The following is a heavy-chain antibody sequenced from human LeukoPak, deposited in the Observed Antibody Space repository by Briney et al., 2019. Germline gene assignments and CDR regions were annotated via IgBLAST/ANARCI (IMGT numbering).Heavy chain of an antibody. CDR3: GRFSRFGDTTGWFDP. CDR1: GYTFTSYG. J-gene: IGHJ5*02. D-gene: IGHD3-10*01. CDR2: ISAYNGNT. V-gene: IGHV1-18*01. Sequence: EASVKVSCKSSGYTFTSYGISWVRQAPGKGLEWMGWISAYNGNTNYAQKLQGRVTITTDTSTTTAYMELRSLRSNDTAVYYCGRFSRFGDTTGWFDPWGQGTLVTVSS.